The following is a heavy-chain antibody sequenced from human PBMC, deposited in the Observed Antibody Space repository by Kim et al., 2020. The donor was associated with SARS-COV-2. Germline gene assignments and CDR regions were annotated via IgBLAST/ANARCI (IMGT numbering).Heavy chain of an antibody. CDR2: IIPIFGTA. V-gene: IGHV1-69*13. CDR1: GGTFSSYA. CDR3: ARDPPLPWQLDEYYYYGMDV. Sequence: SVKVSCKASGGTFSSYAISWVRQAPGQGLEWMGGIIPIFGTANYAQKFQGRVTITADESTSTAYMELSSLRSEDTAVYYCARDPPLPWQLDEYYYYGMDVWGQGTTVTVSS. J-gene: IGHJ6*02. D-gene: IGHD6-13*01.